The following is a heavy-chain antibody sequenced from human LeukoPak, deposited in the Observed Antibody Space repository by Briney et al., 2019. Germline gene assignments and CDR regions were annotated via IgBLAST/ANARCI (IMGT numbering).Heavy chain of an antibody. CDR2: IIPILGIA. CDR1: GGTFSSYA. V-gene: IGHV1-69*04. CDR3: ARDRGTVTTPPDY. Sequence: ASVKVSCKASGGTFSSYAISWVRQAPGQGLEWMGRIIPILGIANYAQKFQGRVTITADKSTSTAYMELSSLRSEDTAVYYCARDRGTVTTPPDYWGQGTLVTVSS. J-gene: IGHJ4*02. D-gene: IGHD4-17*01.